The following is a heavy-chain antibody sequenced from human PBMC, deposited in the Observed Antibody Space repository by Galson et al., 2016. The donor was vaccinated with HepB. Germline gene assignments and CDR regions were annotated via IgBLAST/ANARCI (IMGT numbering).Heavy chain of an antibody. CDR3: AEGMTSGLSY. CDR2: LTTTSYT. V-gene: IGHV3-23*05. J-gene: IGHJ4*02. D-gene: IGHD4-11*01. Sequence: SLRLSCAASGFSFSNSVMSWARQAPGKGPEWVSGLTTTSYTYYADSVKGRFTISRDNSKDTLYLQMNDLRAEDAAMYYCAEGMTSGLSYWGQGTRVTVPS. CDR1: GFSFSNSV.